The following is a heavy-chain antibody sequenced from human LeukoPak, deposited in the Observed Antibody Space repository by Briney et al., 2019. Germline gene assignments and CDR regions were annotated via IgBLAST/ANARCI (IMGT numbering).Heavy chain of an antibody. CDR1: GFTFSNSN. J-gene: IGHJ4*02. Sequence: GGSLRLSCAASGFTFSNSNMNWVRQAPGKGLKWVSFISASSNYIYYADSVKGRFTISRDNAQNSLYLQMNSLRAEDTAVYFCARVVNGYVDYWGQGTPVTVSS. CDR2: ISASSNYI. CDR3: ARVVNGYVDY. V-gene: IGHV3-21*01. D-gene: IGHD2-8*01.